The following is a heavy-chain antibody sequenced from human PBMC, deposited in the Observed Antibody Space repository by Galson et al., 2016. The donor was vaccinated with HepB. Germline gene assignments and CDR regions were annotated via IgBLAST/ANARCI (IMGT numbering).Heavy chain of an antibody. CDR2: MYYSGSP. Sequence: SETLSLTCTVSGGSVTSGPYYWHWIRQSPGKGLEYIGYMYYSGSPNYNPSLKSRVTISQDPSKNQFSLNLTSVTAADTAVYYCARSSAAGTAPFDFWGRGTMVTAS. J-gene: IGHJ3*01. D-gene: IGHD6-13*01. V-gene: IGHV4-61*01. CDR1: GGSVTSGPYY. CDR3: ARSSAAGTAPFDF.